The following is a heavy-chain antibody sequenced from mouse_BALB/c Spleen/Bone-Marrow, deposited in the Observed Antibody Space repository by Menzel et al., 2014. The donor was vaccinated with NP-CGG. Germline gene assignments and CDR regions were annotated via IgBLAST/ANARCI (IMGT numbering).Heavy chain of an antibody. V-gene: IGHV1S81*02. J-gene: IGHJ1*01. CDR1: GYTLTSYW. D-gene: IGHD3-1*01. CDR3: ARSGYWYFDV. Sequence: QVQPKQSGAELVKPGASVKLSCKASGYTLTSYWMHWVKQRPGQGLEWIGEINPSNGRTNYVEKFKSKATLSGDKSSSSVYMQLSSLTSEDSAVYYCARSGYWYFDVWGAGTTVTVSA. CDR2: INPSNGRT.